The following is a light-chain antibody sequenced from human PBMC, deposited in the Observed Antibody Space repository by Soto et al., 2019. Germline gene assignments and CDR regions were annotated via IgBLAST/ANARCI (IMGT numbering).Light chain of an antibody. CDR3: QSYDSSLSAL. Sequence: QSVLSQPPSVSGAPGQRVTISCTGSSSNIGAGYDVHWYQQLPGTAPKLLIYGNSNRPSGVPDRFSGSKSGTSASLAITGFQAEDEADYYYQSYDSSLSALFGGGTKLTVL. J-gene: IGLJ3*02. CDR1: SSNIGAGYD. CDR2: GNS. V-gene: IGLV1-40*01.